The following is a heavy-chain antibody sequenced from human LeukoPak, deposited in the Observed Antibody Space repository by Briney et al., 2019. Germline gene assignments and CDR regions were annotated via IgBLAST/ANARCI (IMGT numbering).Heavy chain of an antibody. Sequence: PGGSLRLSCAASGFTLSSYSMNWVRQAPGKGLEWVSSISSSSSYIYYADSVKGRFTISRDNAKNSLYLQMNSLRAEDTAVYYCARASDLYGSALWADYWGQGTLVTVSS. CDR1: GFTLSSYS. D-gene: IGHD3-10*01. CDR3: ARASDLYGSALWADY. CDR2: ISSSSSYI. V-gene: IGHV3-21*04. J-gene: IGHJ4*02.